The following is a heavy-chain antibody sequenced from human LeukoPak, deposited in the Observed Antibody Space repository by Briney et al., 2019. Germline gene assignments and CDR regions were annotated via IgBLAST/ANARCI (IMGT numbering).Heavy chain of an antibody. CDR2: IYYSGST. D-gene: IGHD3-10*01. CDR1: GGSVSTGSYY. J-gene: IGHJ5*02. CDR3: VRGLIYGSGNWFDP. V-gene: IGHV4-61*01. Sequence: PSETLSLTCIVSGGSVSTGSYYWSWIRQPPGKGLEWIGYIYYSGSTNYNPSLKSRVTISLDTPKNQLSLKLNSVTAADTAVYYCVRGLIYGSGNWFDPWGQGALVTVSS.